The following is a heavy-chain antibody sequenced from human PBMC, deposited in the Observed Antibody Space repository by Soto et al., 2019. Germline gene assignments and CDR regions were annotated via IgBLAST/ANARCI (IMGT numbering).Heavy chain of an antibody. D-gene: IGHD3-3*01. CDR1: GFTVSSNY. Sequence: GGALRISCAASGFTVSSNYRSWVRQAPGKGLEWVSIIYTGGSAYYGDSVKGRFTISRDNSKNTLYLQMNSLRAEDTAVYYCARDKSPAEMAFGFWGQGTRVTVSS. J-gene: IGHJ4*02. V-gene: IGHV3-53*01. CDR3: ARDKSPAEMAFGF. CDR2: IYTGGSA.